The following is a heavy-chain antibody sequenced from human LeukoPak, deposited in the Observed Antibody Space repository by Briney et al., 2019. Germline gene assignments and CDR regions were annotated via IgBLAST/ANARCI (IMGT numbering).Heavy chain of an antibody. Sequence: SETLSLTCTVSDDSISGFYWSWIRQPAGKRLQWIGRFSTSCGTNYNPSLKSRVTMSVDRSTNDFSLPVSTVTAADTAMYYCARGLPSYGDYVDYYFYMDVWGKGTTVTVSS. D-gene: IGHD4-17*01. CDR2: FSTSCGT. CDR1: DDSISGFY. CDR3: ARGLPSYGDYVDYYFYMDV. J-gene: IGHJ6*03. V-gene: IGHV4-4*07.